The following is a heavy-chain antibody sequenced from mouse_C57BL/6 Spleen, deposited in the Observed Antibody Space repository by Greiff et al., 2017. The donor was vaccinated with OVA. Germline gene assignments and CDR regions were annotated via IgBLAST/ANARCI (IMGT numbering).Heavy chain of an antibody. D-gene: IGHD2-5*01. J-gene: IGHJ4*01. CDR1: GFNITDYY. CDR3: TPYSNYGAMDY. CDR2: IDPEDGDT. V-gene: IGHV14-1*01. Sequence: VQLQQSGAELVRPGASVKLSCTASGFNITDYYMHWVKQRPEQGLEWIGRIDPEDGDTEYAPKFQGKATMTADTSSNTAYLQLSSLTSEDTAVYYCTPYSNYGAMDYWGQGTSVTVSS.